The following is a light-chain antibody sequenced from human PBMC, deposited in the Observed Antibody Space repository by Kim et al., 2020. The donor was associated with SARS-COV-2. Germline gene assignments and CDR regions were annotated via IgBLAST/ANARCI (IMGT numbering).Light chain of an antibody. Sequence: GNTIVCSGGSCTIVANYDVSWYQHLPGTAPKLLIYYNNNRPSGIPDRFSGSKSGTSATLAITGLQAEDEADYYCQSYDSSLSGWVFGGGTQLTVL. CDR2: YNN. CDR3: QSYDSSLSGWV. V-gene: IGLV1-40*01. J-gene: IGLJ3*02. CDR1: SCTIVANYD.